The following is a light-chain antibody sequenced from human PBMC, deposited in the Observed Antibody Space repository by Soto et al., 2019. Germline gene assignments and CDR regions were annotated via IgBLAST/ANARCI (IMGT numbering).Light chain of an antibody. Sequence: DIQMTQSPSSVSASIGDRVTITCRASQDINTWLAWYQQKPGKAPNLLIYGASSLQSGVPSRFSGSGSGTDFTLTISNLQPEDFATYYCQQANSFPFAFGPGTKVDTK. CDR3: QQANSFPFA. V-gene: IGKV1-12*02. J-gene: IGKJ3*01. CDR2: GAS. CDR1: QDINTW.